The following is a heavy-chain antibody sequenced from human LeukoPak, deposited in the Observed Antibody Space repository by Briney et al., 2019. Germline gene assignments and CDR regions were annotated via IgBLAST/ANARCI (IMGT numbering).Heavy chain of an antibody. D-gene: IGHD6-19*01. CDR2: ISYDGSNK. CDR3: AKAAAAVAGVY. Sequence: PGRSLRLSCAASGFTFSSYAMHWVRQAPGKGLEWVAVISYDGSNKYYADSVKGRFTISRDNSKNTLYLQMNSLRAEDTAVYYCAKAAAAVAGVYWGQGTLVTVSS. CDR1: GFTFSSYA. V-gene: IGHV3-30*04. J-gene: IGHJ4*02.